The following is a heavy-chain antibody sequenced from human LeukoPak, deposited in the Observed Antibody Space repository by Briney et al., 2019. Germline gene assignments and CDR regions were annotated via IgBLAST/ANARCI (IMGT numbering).Heavy chain of an antibody. D-gene: IGHD3-3*01. J-gene: IGHJ4*02. CDR2: ISSSGTYI. CDR1: GFSFSSYS. CDR3: ARDSDYFDFWTGHSNFDY. V-gene: IGHV3-21*01. Sequence: KTGGSLRLSCAASGFSFSSYSMNWVRQAPGKGLEWVSSISSSGTYIYYADSVKGRFTISRDNAKNSLYLQMNSLRAEDTAVYYCARDSDYFDFWTGHSNFDYWGQGTLVTVSS.